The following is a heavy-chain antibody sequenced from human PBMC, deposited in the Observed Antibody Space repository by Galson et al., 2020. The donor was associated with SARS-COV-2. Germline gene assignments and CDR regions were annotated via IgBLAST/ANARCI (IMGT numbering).Heavy chain of an antibody. V-gene: IGHV4-59*11. D-gene: IGHD3-22*01. CDR2: CPYRGST. CDR3: ARGYKWTHFYDSSGFKE. J-gene: IGHJ4*02. CDR1: CGSISTHY. Sequence: SQILSLTCSVPCGSISTHYWSWIRQPPGQGPEGTGTCPYRGSTYYNPSLKSRVNISVDPSKNQFSLKLSSVTAPDTAVYYCARGYKWTHFYDSSGFKEWGQGTLVSVSS.